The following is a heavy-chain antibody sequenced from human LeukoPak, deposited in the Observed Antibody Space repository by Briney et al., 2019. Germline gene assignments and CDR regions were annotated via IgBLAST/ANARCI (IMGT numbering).Heavy chain of an antibody. D-gene: IGHD3-10*01. J-gene: IGHJ4*02. CDR3: ARDGPYYYGSGSHPQAYYFDY. CDR1: GYTFTSYG. Sequence: ASVKVSCKASGYTFTSYGISWVRQAPGQGLEWMGWISAYNGNTNYAQKLQGRVTMTTDTSTSTAYMELRSLRSDDTAVYYCARDGPYYYGSGSHPQAYYFDYWGQGTLVTVSS. V-gene: IGHV1-18*01. CDR2: ISAYNGNT.